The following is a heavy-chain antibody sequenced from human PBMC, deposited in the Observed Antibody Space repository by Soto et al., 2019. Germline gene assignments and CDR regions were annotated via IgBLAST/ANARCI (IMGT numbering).Heavy chain of an antibody. CDR3: VKDKDYFGSGNNYYYYYGIDV. J-gene: IGHJ6*02. D-gene: IGHD3-10*01. V-gene: IGHV3-9*01. CDR2: IGWNSVTI. Sequence: EGQLVESGGGLVQPGRSLRLSCAASGFTFEKYAMHWVRQAPGRGLEWVSAIGWNSVTILYEESVKGRFTISRDNAKNSLYLQMNSLRVEDTALYYCVKDKDYFGSGNNYYYYYGIDVWGQGTTVTVSS. CDR1: GFTFEKYA.